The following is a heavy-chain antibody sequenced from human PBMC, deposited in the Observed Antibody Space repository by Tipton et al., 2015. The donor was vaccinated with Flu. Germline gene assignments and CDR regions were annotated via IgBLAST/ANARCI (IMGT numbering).Heavy chain of an antibody. D-gene: IGHD3-22*01. CDR2: IHYSGRT. CDR3: ARVRPTNYYDSSGFYAPWYFDN. Sequence: TLSLTCTVSGGPMSGYYWSWIRQPPGKGLEWIGYIHYSGRTSYNPSLKSRVTMSRDMSKNQVSLKLTSMTGADTAVYYCARVRPTNYYDSSGFYAPWYFDNWGQGTLVTVSS. V-gene: IGHV4-59*01. J-gene: IGHJ4*02. CDR1: GGPMSGYY.